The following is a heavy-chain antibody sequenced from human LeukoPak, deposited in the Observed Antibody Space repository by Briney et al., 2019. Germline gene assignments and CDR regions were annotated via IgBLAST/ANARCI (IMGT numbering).Heavy chain of an antibody. J-gene: IGHJ4*02. CDR2: ISSSSSYI. CDR3: ARDTRMNTVGATRGFDY. D-gene: IGHD1-26*01. CDR1: GFTFSSYE. Sequence: GGSLRLSCAASGFTFSSYEMNWVRQAPGKGLEWVSSISSSSSYIYYADSVKGRFTISRDNAKNSLYLQMNSLRAEDTAMYYCARDTRMNTVGATRGFDYWGQGTLVTVSS. V-gene: IGHV3-21*01.